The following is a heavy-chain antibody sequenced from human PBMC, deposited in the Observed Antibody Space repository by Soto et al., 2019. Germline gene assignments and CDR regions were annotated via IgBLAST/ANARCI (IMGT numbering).Heavy chain of an antibody. CDR3: TKLWGYYFES. CDR1: GFSVNDYD. J-gene: IGHJ4*02. Sequence: GGSLRLSCTASGFSVNDYDMAWVRQAPGKSPEWVAVIFTRGTAHYADSVTGRFTFSRDNSKRTLHLQLNNLRAEDTAGYYCTKLWGYYFESWGQGTLVTVSS. V-gene: IGHV3-53*01. CDR2: IFTRGTA. D-gene: IGHD3-22*01.